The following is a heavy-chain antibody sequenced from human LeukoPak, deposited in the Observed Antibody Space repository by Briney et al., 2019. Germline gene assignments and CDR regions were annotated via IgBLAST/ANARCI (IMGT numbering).Heavy chain of an antibody. Sequence: GASVKVSCKASGYTFTGYYMHWVRQAPGQGLEWMGWINPNSGGTNYAQKFQGRVTMTRDTSISTAYMELSGLRSDDTAVYYCARDVETSYDILTGCWFDPWGQGTLVTVSS. CDR1: GYTFTGYY. D-gene: IGHD3-9*01. CDR3: ARDVETSYDILTGCWFDP. J-gene: IGHJ5*02. V-gene: IGHV1-2*02. CDR2: INPNSGGT.